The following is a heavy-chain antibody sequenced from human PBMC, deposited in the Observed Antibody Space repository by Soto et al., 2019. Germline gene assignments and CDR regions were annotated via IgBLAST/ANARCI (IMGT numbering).Heavy chain of an antibody. CDR3: AREGASGRGGLDY. Sequence: QVQLVQSGAEVKKPGASVKVSCKSSGYPFTTYGISWVRQAPGQGLEWMGWINTYNGNTNYAQKLQGRVTMTTDTTTSKAYMALRSLGSDDTAVYYCAREGASGRGGLDYWGQGTLVTVSS. V-gene: IGHV1-18*01. J-gene: IGHJ4*02. CDR1: GYPFTTYG. D-gene: IGHD6-19*01. CDR2: INTYNGNT.